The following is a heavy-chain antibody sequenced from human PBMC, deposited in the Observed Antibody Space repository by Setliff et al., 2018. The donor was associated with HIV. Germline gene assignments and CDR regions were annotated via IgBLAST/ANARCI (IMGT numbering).Heavy chain of an antibody. CDR2: IYHSGST. Sequence: SETLSLTCTVSGGSINSRDYSWGWIRQPPGKGLEWIGHIYHSGSTNYNPSLKSRVTISLDTSKNQFSLRLSSVTAADTAVYYCAREVRGAQLYYFDYWGQGALVTVSS. V-gene: IGHV4-39*07. J-gene: IGHJ4*02. CDR1: GGSINSRDYS. CDR3: AREVRGAQLYYFDY. D-gene: IGHD3-10*01.